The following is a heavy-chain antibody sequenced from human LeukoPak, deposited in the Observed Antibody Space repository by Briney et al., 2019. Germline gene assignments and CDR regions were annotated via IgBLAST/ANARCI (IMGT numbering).Heavy chain of an antibody. Sequence: SETLSLTCTVSGGSISNYYWSWIRQAPGKGLEWIGYFYYSGSTKYNPSVKSRVTISVDTTKHQFSLRLSSVTAADTAVYYCAKHLTNAYYDMIWFDPWGQGTLVTVPS. CDR3: AKHLTNAYYDMIWFDP. CDR2: FYYSGST. CDR1: GGSISNYY. D-gene: IGHD3-22*01. V-gene: IGHV4-59*01. J-gene: IGHJ5*02.